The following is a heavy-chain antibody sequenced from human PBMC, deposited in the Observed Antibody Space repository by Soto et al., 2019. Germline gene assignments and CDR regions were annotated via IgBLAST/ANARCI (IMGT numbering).Heavy chain of an antibody. D-gene: IGHD3-22*01. CDR1: GGTFSSYA. Sequence: GASGKVSCKASGGTFSSYAISWVRQAPGQGLEWMGGIIPIFGTANYAQKFQGRVTITADGSTSTAYMELSSLRSEDTAVYYCARRGYYDSSGYSPFDYWGQGTLVTVSS. J-gene: IGHJ4*02. CDR3: ARRGYYDSSGYSPFDY. CDR2: IIPIFGTA. V-gene: IGHV1-69*13.